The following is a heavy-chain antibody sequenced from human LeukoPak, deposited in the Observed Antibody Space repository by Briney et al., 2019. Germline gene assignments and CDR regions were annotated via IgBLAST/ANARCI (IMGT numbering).Heavy chain of an antibody. CDR3: ARDFQGYSYGFPDY. D-gene: IGHD5-18*01. CDR1: GYTFTGYY. J-gene: IGHJ4*02. CDR2: INPNSGGT. Sequence: VKVSCKASGYTFTGYYMHWVRQAPGQGLEWMGWINPNSGGTNYAQKFQGRVTMTRDTSISTAYVELSRLRSDDTAVYYCARDFQGYSYGFPDYWGQGTLVTVSS. V-gene: IGHV1-2*02.